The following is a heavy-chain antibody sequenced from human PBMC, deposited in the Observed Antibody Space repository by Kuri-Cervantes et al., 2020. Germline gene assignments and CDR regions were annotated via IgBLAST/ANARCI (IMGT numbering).Heavy chain of an antibody. J-gene: IGHJ5*02. CDR1: GGSISSYY. CDR2: IYYSGST. CDR3: ARVRNIAAAGFDP. Sequence: ESLKISCTVSGGSISSYYWSWIRQPPGKGLEWIGYIYYSGSTNYNPSLKSRVTISVDTSKNQFSLKLSSVTAADTAVYYCARVRNIAAAGFDPWGQGTLVTVSS. V-gene: IGHV4-59*01. D-gene: IGHD6-13*01.